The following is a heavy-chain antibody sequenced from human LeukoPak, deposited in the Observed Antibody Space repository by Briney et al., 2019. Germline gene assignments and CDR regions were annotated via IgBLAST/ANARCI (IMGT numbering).Heavy chain of an antibody. Sequence: SETLSLTCTVSGGSISNYYWNWIRQPPGKGLEWIGYIYYTGSTNYNPSLKSRVTMSVDTSKNQFSLNLRSVTPEDTAVYYCAREKKDCSGGSCYPDAFDIWGQGTMVTVSS. CDR3: AREKKDCSGGSCYPDAFDI. CDR1: GGSISNYY. D-gene: IGHD2-15*01. J-gene: IGHJ3*02. V-gene: IGHV4-59*01. CDR2: IYYTGST.